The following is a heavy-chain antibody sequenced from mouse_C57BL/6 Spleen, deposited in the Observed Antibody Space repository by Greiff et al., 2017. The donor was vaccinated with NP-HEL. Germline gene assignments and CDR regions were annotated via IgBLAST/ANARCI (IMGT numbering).Heavy chain of an antibody. CDR2: IYPGDGDT. Sequence: VQLVESGAELVKPGASVKISCKASGYAFSSYWMNWVKQRPGKGLEWIGQIYPGDGDTNYNGKFKGKATLTADKSSSTAYMQLSSLTSEDSAVYFCARGKGGDYFDYWGQGTTLTVSS. V-gene: IGHV1-80*01. D-gene: IGHD1-1*02. J-gene: IGHJ2*01. CDR1: GYAFSSYW. CDR3: ARGKGGDYFDY.